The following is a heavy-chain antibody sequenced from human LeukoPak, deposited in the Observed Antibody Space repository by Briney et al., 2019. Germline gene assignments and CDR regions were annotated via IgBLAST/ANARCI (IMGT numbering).Heavy chain of an antibody. Sequence: GGSLRLSCAASGFTFSDYYMSWIRQAPGKGLEWVSYISSSSSYTNYADSVKGRFTISRDNAKNSLYLQMNSLRAEDTAVYYCASTRRTTGTTAWANCFDYWGQGTLVTVSS. CDR3: ASTRRTTGTTAWANCFDY. CDR2: ISSSSSYT. CDR1: GFTFSDYY. J-gene: IGHJ4*02. D-gene: IGHD1-1*01. V-gene: IGHV3-11*03.